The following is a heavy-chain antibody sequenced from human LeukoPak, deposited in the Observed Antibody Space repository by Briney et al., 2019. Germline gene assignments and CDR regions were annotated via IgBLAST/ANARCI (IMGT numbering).Heavy chain of an antibody. CDR3: ARVIAARGRYFDY. V-gene: IGHV3-7*01. CDR1: GFTFSSYW. D-gene: IGHD6-6*01. CDR2: IKQDGSEK. J-gene: IGHJ4*02. Sequence: GGSLRLSCAASGFTFSSYWMSWVRQAPGKGLEGVANIKQDGSEKYYVDSVKGRFTISRDNAKNSLYLQMNSLRAEDTAVYYCARVIAARGRYFDYWGQGTLVTVSS.